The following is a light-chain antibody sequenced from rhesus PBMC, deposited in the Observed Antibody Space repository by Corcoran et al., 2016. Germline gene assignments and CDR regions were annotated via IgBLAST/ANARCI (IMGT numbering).Light chain of an antibody. J-gene: IGKJ2*01. CDR3: MQALQYPYT. CDR1: QSLLHSNGNTY. Sequence: DIVMTQTPLSLPVTPGEPASISCRSSQSLLHSNGNTYLYWYLQKPGQPPRLLIYRVSKRLPGVPDRFSGGGSGTDFTLKISRVEGEDVGVYYCMQALQYPYTFGQGTKVEIK. V-gene: IGKV2-73*01. CDR2: RVS.